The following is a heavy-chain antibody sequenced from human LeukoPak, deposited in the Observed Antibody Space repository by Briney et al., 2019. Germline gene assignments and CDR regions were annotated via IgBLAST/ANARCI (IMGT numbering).Heavy chain of an antibody. CDR2: ISYDRSNK. D-gene: IGHD2-15*01. CDR3: AKDASATTYYYYGMDV. V-gene: IGHV3-30*18. CDR1: GFTFSSYG. J-gene: IGHJ6*02. Sequence: GGSLRLSCAASGFTFSSYGMHWVRQAPGKGLEWVAVISYDRSNKYYADSVKGRFTISRDNSKNTLYLQMNSLRAEDTAVYYCAKDASATTYYYYGMDVWGQGTTVTVSS.